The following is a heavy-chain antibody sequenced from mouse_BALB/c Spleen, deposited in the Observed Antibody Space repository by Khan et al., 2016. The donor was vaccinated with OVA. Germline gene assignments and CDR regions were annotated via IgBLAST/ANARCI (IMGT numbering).Heavy chain of an antibody. V-gene: IGHV5-17*02. Sequence: EVELVESGGGLVQPGGSRKLSCAASGFTFSSFGMNWVRQAPEKGLEWVAYISSGSSTIYYAETVKGRFTISRDNPKNILFLQMTSLRSEDTAMYYCARSGSTTGYAMDYWGQGTSVTVSS. CDR1: GFTFSSFG. CDR2: ISSGSSTI. D-gene: IGHD2-14*01. J-gene: IGHJ4*01. CDR3: ARSGSTTGYAMDY.